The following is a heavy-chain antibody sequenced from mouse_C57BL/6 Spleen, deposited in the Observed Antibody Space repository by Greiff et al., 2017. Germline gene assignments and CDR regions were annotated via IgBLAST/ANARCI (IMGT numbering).Heavy chain of an antibody. D-gene: IGHD2-12*01. CDR1: GYSITSGYF. Sequence: EVKLVESGPGLVKPSQSLSLTCSVTGYSITSGYFWYWIRPFPGNLLEWMGYISYDGSNNYTQSLKNRFSISLDTSKNQFFLKLNSGTTEDTATYYCATDESKDDIDYWGQGTSLTVSS. CDR2: ISYDGSN. J-gene: IGHJ2*02. CDR3: ATDESKDDIDY. V-gene: IGHV3-6*01.